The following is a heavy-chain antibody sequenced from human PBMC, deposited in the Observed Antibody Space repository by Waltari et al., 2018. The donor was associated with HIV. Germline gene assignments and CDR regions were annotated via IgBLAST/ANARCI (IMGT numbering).Heavy chain of an antibody. CDR3: ARDRGGDSGSYPDY. Sequence: EVQLVESGGGLVQPGGSLRLSCAASGFTFSRYLMHWVRHAPGKGLVWVSRINRDGSSTSYADSVKGRFTISRDNAKNTLYLQMNSLRAEDTAVYYCARDRGGDSGSYPDYWGQGTLVTVSS. J-gene: IGHJ4*02. CDR2: INRDGSST. CDR1: GFTFSRYL. D-gene: IGHD1-26*01. V-gene: IGHV3-74*01.